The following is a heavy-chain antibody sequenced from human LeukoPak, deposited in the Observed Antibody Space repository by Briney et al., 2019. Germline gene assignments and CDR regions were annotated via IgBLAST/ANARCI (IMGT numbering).Heavy chain of an antibody. CDR2: IKQDGSEK. D-gene: IGHD6-13*01. V-gene: IGHV3-7*01. CDR1: GFTFSTSW. CDR3: ARDSAGNDY. Sequence: GGSLHLSCAASGFTFSTSWMRWVRPAPGKGLAWVANIKQDGSEKYYVDSVKGRFTISRDNAKNSLYLQMNSLRAEDTAMYYCARDSAGNDYWGQGTLVSVSS. J-gene: IGHJ4*02.